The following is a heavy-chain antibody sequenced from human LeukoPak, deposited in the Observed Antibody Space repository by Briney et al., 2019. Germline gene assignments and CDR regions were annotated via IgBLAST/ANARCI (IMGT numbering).Heavy chain of an antibody. Sequence: PSETLSLTCTVSGGSIRTFYWSWIRQPPGKGLEWIGFVYHSGITNYNPSLKSRVTISVVTSKNQFSLKLSSVTAADTAVYYCTGDYGDYEGAMDVWGQGTTVTVSS. V-gene: IGHV4-59*08. CDR1: GGSIRTFY. CDR3: TGDYGDYEGAMDV. CDR2: VYHSGIT. D-gene: IGHD4-17*01. J-gene: IGHJ6*02.